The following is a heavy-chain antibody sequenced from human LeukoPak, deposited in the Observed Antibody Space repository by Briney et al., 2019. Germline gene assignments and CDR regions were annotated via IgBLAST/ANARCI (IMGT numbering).Heavy chain of an antibody. CDR1: GGSISNYY. D-gene: IGHD2-2*03. V-gene: IGHV4-59*12. CDR2: IYYSGST. CDR3: ARDGGYCSSTSCSLDY. Sequence: PSETLSLTCTVSGGSISNYYGTWIRQPPGKGLEGVGYIYYSGSTNYNPSLKSRVTMSVDTSKNQFSLKLSSVTAADTAVYYCARDGGYCSSTSCSLDYWGQGTLVTVSS. J-gene: IGHJ4*02.